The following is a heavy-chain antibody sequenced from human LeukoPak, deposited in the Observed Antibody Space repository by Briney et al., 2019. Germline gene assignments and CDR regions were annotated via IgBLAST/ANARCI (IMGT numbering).Heavy chain of an antibody. Sequence: ASVKASCKTSGYSFTNYGMNWVRQAPGQGHEWMGWINTKTGNPTYAQTFTGRFVFSLDTSVGTAYLQISSLKAEDTAIYYCARNYPPAMHIIPAGGAQQIQPWGQGTLVTVSS. D-gene: IGHD6-13*01. CDR2: INTKTGNP. CDR3: ARNYPPAMHIIPAGGAQQIQP. CDR1: GYSFTNYG. J-gene: IGHJ1*01. V-gene: IGHV7-4-1*02.